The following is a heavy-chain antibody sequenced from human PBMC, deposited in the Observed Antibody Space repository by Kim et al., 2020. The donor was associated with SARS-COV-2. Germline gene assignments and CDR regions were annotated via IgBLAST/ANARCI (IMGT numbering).Heavy chain of an antibody. Sequence: PTLKSRVTISVDTSKTQFSLKLSSVTAADTAVYYCARDTSSSWYGYYFDYWGQGTLVTVSS. CDR3: ARDTSSSWYGYYFDY. D-gene: IGHD6-13*01. J-gene: IGHJ4*02. V-gene: IGHV4-59*01.